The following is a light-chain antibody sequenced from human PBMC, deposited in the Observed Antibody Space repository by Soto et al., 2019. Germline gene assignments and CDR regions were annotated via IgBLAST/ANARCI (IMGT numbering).Light chain of an antibody. V-gene: IGKV3-20*01. J-gene: IGKJ3*01. Sequence: EIVLTQSPGTLSLSPGERATLSCRASQTVSSSYLAWYQQKPGQAPRLLIYGASSRATDIPDRFSGSGSGTDFTLTISRLEPEDSAVYYCQQYGTSPEFTFGPGTKVDIK. CDR1: QTVSSSY. CDR3: QQYGTSPEFT. CDR2: GAS.